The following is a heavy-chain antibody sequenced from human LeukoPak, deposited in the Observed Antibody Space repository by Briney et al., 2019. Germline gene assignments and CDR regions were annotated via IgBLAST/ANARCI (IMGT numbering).Heavy chain of an antibody. CDR2: ISYDGSNK. CDR3: VMPDYYDSSGYRFHFDY. Sequence: GSLRLSCAASGFTFSSYAMHWVRQAPGKGLEWVAVISYDGSNKYYADSVKGRFTISRDNSKNTLYLQMNSLRAEDTAVYYCVMPDYYDSSGYRFHFDYWGQGTLVTVSS. J-gene: IGHJ4*02. V-gene: IGHV3-30*04. D-gene: IGHD3-22*01. CDR1: GFTFSSYA.